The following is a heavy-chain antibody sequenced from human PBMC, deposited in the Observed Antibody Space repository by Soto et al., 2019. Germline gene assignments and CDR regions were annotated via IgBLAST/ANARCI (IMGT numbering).Heavy chain of an antibody. CDR2: ISYDGSNK. CDR3: AKDNASYCGGDCYSGGLDY. D-gene: IGHD2-21*02. Sequence: QVQLVESGGGVVQPGGSLRLSCAASGFTFSSYGMHWVRQAPGKGLEWVAVISYDGSNKYYADSVKGRFTISRDNSKNTLYLQMNSLRAEDTAVYYCAKDNASYCGGDCYSGGLDYWGQGTLVTVSS. J-gene: IGHJ4*02. V-gene: IGHV3-30*18. CDR1: GFTFSSYG.